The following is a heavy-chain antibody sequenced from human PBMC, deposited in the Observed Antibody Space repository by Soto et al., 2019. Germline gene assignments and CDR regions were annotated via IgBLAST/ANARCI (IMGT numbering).Heavy chain of an antibody. V-gene: IGHV3-11*05. CDR3: AKVLGWPRPSYHDY. J-gene: IGHJ4*02. CDR1: GFTFSDYY. Sequence: PGGSLRLSCAASGFTFSDYYMSWIRQAPGKGLEWVSYISRSSSYTNYADSVKGRFTISRDNAKNSLHLQMNSLRAEDTAVYYCAKVLGWPRPSYHDYWGQGIRVTVPQ. CDR2: ISRSSSYT. D-gene: IGHD5-12*01.